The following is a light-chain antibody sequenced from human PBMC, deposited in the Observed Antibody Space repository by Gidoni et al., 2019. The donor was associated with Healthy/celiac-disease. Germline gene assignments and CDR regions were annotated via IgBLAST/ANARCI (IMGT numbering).Light chain of an antibody. CDR3: QQYDNLLT. V-gene: IGKV1-33*01. CDR2: DAS. Sequence: DIQMTQSPSSLSASVGDRVTITCQASQDISNYLNWYQQKPGKAPKLLIYDASNLETGVPSRFSGSGSGTDFTFTISSLQPEDIATYYCQQYDNLLTFGQXTKVEIK. CDR1: QDISNY. J-gene: IGKJ1*01.